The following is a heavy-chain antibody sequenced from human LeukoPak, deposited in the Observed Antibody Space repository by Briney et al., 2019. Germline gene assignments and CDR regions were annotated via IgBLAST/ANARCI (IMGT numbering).Heavy chain of an antibody. CDR2: IQPGDSDT. J-gene: IGHJ5*02. Sequence: GESLKISCQGSGYSFTSHWIGWVRQMPEKGLEWMGVIQPGDSDTRYSPSFQGQVTFSADKSISAAYLQWSSLKASDTAMYYCARQRSSSWFTWDWFDPWGQGTLVTVSS. D-gene: IGHD6-13*01. CDR3: ARQRSSSWFTWDWFDP. CDR1: GYSFTSHW. V-gene: IGHV5-51*01.